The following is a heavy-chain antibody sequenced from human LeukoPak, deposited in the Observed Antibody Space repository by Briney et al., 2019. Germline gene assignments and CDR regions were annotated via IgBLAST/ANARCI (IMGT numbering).Heavy chain of an antibody. D-gene: IGHD3-10*01. CDR1: GYTFTNFD. CDR3: ARSGFGFESHFDA. Sequence: ASVKVSCKASGYTFTNFDINWVRQATGQGLEWLGWMNPNTGHTGFAQKSQGRVTMTRDTSISTAFLDLNTLTSDDTAVYYCARSGFGFESHFDAWGQGTPVTVSS. V-gene: IGHV1-8*01. CDR2: MNPNTGHT. J-gene: IGHJ4*02.